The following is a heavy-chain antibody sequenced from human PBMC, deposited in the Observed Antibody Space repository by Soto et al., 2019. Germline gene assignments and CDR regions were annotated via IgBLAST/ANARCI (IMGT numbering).Heavy chain of an antibody. J-gene: IGHJ1*01. CDR1: GFSLSTDGMC. D-gene: IGHD2-21*01. Sequence: SGPTLVNPTQTLTLTCTISGFSLSTDGMCVSWIRQPPGKALEWLARIDWNDDKYYSTSLKTRLTISKDTSKNQAVLTMTKLDPADTATYYCARVWWFGAKESSQNWGQGPLVTVSS. CDR3: ARVWWFGAKESSQN. V-gene: IGHV2-70*11. CDR2: IDWNDDK.